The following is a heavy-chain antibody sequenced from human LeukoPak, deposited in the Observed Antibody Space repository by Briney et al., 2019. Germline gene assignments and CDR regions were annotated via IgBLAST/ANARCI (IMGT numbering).Heavy chain of an antibody. D-gene: IGHD6-19*01. CDR2: ISSSSSYI. V-gene: IGHV3-21*01. CDR1: GFTFSSYS. CDR3: ARDLSGWTASIDY. J-gene: IGHJ4*02. Sequence: GGSLRLSCAASGFTFSSYSMNWVRQAPGKGLEWVSSISSSSSYIYYADSVKGRFTISRDNAKNSLYLQMNSLRAEDTAVYYCARDLSGWTASIDYWGQGTLVTVSS.